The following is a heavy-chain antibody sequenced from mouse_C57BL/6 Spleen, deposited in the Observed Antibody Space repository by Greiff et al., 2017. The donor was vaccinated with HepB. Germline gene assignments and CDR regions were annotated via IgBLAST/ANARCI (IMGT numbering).Heavy chain of an antibody. CDR2: IYPGSGNT. CDR1: GYSFTSYY. J-gene: IGHJ1*03. CDR3: ARRITTVVAENFDV. Sequence: VQLQQSGPELVKPGASVKISCKASGYSFTSYYIHWVKQRPGQGLEWIGWIYPGSGNTKYNEKFNGKATLTADTSSSTAYMQLSSLTSEDSAVYYCARRITTVVAENFDVWGTGTTVTVSS. D-gene: IGHD1-1*01. V-gene: IGHV1-66*01.